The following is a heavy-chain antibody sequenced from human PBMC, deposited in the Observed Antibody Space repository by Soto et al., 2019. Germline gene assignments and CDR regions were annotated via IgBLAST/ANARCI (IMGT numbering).Heavy chain of an antibody. V-gene: IGHV1-3*01. CDR1: GYTFTNYA. D-gene: IGHD2-21*02. CDR3: ARAAYCGSDSCSDAFDI. J-gene: IGHJ3*02. Sequence: QVQLVQSGAEVKKSGASVKVSCQASGYTFTNYAMHWVRQAPGQRLEWMGWINAGNGNTKYSQQFQDRVTITRDTSASTAYMELSSLRSEDTAVYYCARAAYCGSDSCSDAFDIWGQGTVVTVSS. CDR2: INAGNGNT.